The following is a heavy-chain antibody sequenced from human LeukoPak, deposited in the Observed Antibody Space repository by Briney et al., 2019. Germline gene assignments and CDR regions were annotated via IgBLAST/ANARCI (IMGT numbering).Heavy chain of an antibody. CDR1: GYTFTSYD. Sequence: ASVKVSCKASGYTFTSYDINWVRQATGQGLEWMGWMNPNSGNTGYAQKFQGRVTMTRNTSISTAYMELSSLRSEDTAVYYCARGAAIFIHYYYMDVWGKGTTVTVSS. CDR3: ARGAAIFIHYYYMDV. J-gene: IGHJ6*03. CDR2: MNPNSGNT. D-gene: IGHD2-2*02. V-gene: IGHV1-8*01.